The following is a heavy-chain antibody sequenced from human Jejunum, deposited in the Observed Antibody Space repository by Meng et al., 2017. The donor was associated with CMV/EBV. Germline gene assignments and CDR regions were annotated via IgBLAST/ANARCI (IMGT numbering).Heavy chain of an antibody. J-gene: IGHJ2*01. CDR3: ARVADTDYVDFYFDL. Sequence: GGSSSRGGYDWSWIRQHPGKGLEWIGFIYYSGNTYYTPSLKSRVTISVDTAKNQFSLKLRSVTAADTAVYYCARVADTDYVDFYFDLWGRGTLVTVSS. CDR2: IYYSGNT. CDR1: GGSSSRGGYD. V-gene: IGHV4-31*02. D-gene: IGHD4-17*01.